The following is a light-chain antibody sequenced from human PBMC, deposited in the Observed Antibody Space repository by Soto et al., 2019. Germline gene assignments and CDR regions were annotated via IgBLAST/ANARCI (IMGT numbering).Light chain of an antibody. J-gene: IGLJ2*01. Sequence: QSVLTQPPSASGTPGQRVTISCSGSSFNIGINTVNWYQQLPGTAPKVLIYNNNQRPSGVPDRFSGSKSGTSASLALSGLQSEEADYYCAAWDDRLNGVVFGGGTKVTVL. CDR2: NNN. V-gene: IGLV1-44*01. CDR1: SFNIGINT. CDR3: AAWDDRLNGVV.